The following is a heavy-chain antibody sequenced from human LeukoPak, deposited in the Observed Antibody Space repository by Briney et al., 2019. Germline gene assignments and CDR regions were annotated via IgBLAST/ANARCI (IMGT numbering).Heavy chain of an antibody. J-gene: IGHJ4*02. D-gene: IGHD3-22*01. V-gene: IGHV3-23*01. CDR3: AKGSYYDSSGSFYFDY. CDR1: GFTFSSYG. CDR2: ISGSGGST. Sequence: GGSLRLFCAASGFTFSSYGMHWVRQAPGKGLEWVSAISGSGGSTYYADSVKGRFTISRDNSKNTLYLQMNSLRAKDTAVYYCAKGSYYDSSGSFYFDYWGQGTLVTVSS.